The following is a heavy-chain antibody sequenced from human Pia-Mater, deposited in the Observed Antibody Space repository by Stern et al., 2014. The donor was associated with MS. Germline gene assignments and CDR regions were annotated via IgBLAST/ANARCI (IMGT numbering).Heavy chain of an antibody. V-gene: IGHV1-69*01. Sequence: VQLVESGAEVKKPGSSVKVSCKVSGGTFSDNAFSWGRQAPGQGLEWVGGIIPRFGAADCAQSFQGRVTITADESTSTVYMEMSSLRSEDTAVYHCARGAYCGGDCYWGWFDSWGQGTLVTVSS. J-gene: IGHJ5*01. CDR3: ARGAYCGGDCYWGWFDS. CDR1: GGTFSDNA. D-gene: IGHD2-21*02. CDR2: IIPRFGAA.